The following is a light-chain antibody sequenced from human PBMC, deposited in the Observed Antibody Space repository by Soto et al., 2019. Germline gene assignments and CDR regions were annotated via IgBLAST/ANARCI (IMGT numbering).Light chain of an antibody. CDR2: GAS. CDR3: QQYGGVPYT. J-gene: IGKJ2*01. V-gene: IGKV3-20*01. CDR1: QSVSSSY. Sequence: PGERVTLSCRASQSVSSSYLTWYQQKPGQAPRLLIYGASTRATSIPDRFSGSGSGTDFTLTISRLEPEDFAIYYCQQYGGVPYTFGQGTKVDIK.